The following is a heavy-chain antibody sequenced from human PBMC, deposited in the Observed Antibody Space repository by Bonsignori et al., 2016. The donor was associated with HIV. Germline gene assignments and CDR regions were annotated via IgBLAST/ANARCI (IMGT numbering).Heavy chain of an antibody. CDR2: IYPGDSDT. V-gene: IGHV5-51*01. Sequence: VRQMPGKGLEWMGIIYPGDSDTRYSPSFQGQVTISADKSISTAYLQWSSLKASDTAMYYCARRSYGDYASFDYWGQGTLVTVSS. J-gene: IGHJ4*02. CDR3: ARRSYGDYASFDY. D-gene: IGHD4-17*01.